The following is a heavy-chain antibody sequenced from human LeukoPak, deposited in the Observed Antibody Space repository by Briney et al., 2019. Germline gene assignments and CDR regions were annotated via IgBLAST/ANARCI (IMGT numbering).Heavy chain of an antibody. V-gene: IGHV4-4*07. CDR3: ARGGAPEG. Sequence: PSETLSLTCTASGGSINNYYWSWIRQPAGKGLEWIGRIHSSGGTTYNPSLKSRVTMSLDTSKNQFSLKLTSVTAADTAVYYCARGGAPEGRGQGTLVTVSS. CDR1: GGSINNYY. CDR2: IHSSGGT. J-gene: IGHJ4*02.